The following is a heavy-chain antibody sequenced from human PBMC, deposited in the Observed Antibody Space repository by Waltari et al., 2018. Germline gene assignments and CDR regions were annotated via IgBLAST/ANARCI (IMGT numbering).Heavy chain of an antibody. V-gene: IGHV3-9*01. CDR1: GFTFEDYA. Sequence: EVQLVESGGGLVQPGRSLSLSCAASGFTFEDYAMNWVRQAPGKGLEWVSGISWNSGSIGYADSVKGRFTISRDNAKNSLYLQMNSLRAEDTALYYCARRGYSNYYFDYWGQGTLVTVSS. D-gene: IGHD4-4*01. CDR2: ISWNSGSI. CDR3: ARRGYSNYYFDY. J-gene: IGHJ4*02.